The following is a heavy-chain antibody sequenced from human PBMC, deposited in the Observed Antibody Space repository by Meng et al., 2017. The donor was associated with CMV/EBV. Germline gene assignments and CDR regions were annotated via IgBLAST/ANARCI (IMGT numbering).Heavy chain of an antibody. CDR3: ARDAGYSGKYYYGMDV. D-gene: IGHD5-18*01. CDR2: IYSGGST. Sequence: GESLKISCAASGFTVSSNYMSWVRQAPGKGLEWVSVIYSGGSTYYADSVKGRFTISRDNSKNTLYLQMNSLRAEDTAVYYCARDAGYSGKYYYGMDVWGQGTTVTVSS. CDR1: GFTVSSNY. V-gene: IGHV3-53*05. J-gene: IGHJ6*02.